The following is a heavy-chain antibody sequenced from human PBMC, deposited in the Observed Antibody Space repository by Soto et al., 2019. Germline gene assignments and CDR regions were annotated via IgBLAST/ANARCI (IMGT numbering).Heavy chain of an antibody. CDR3: AKAMDYDILTGYYPDYYYYYMDV. J-gene: IGHJ6*03. V-gene: IGHV3-9*01. D-gene: IGHD3-9*01. CDR2: ISWNSGSI. Sequence: GGSLRLSCAASGFTFDDYAMHWVRQAPGKGLEWVSGISWNSGSIGYADSVKDRFTISRDNAKNSLYLQMNSLRAEDTALYYCAKAMDYDILTGYYPDYYYYYMDVWGKGTTVTVSS. CDR1: GFTFDDYA.